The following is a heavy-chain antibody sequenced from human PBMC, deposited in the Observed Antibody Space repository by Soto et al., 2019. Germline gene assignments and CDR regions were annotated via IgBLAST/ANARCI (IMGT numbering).Heavy chain of an antibody. J-gene: IGHJ6*04. CDR3: ATASYGYFSGGSCFLYYYFGMEV. V-gene: IGHV1-24*01. CDR2: FDPEDGET. D-gene: IGHD2-15*01. Sequence: ASVKVSCKVSGYTLTELSMHWVRQAPGKGLEWKGGFDPEDGETIYAQKFQGRVTMTEDTSTDTAYMELSSLRSEDTAVYYCATASYGYFSGGSCFLYYYFGMEVWGKGTTVTISS. CDR1: GYTLTELS.